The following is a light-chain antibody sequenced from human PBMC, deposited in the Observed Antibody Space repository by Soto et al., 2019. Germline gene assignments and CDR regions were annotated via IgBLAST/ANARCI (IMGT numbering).Light chain of an antibody. CDR2: QVS. CDR1: HSLVFSDGKTY. V-gene: IGKV2D-29*02. J-gene: IGKJ1*01. CDR3: LHSVQSPWT. Sequence: DIVMTQTPLSLSVTTGQPASISCKSSHSLVFSDGKTYLYWYLQRPGQSPQLLISQVSNRFTGVPDKFSGSGSGTDFTLQISRVEAEDVGIYYCLHSVQSPWTFGQGTKVEI.